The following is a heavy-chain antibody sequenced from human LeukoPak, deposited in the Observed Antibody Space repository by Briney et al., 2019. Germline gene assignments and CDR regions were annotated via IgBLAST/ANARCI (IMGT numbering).Heavy chain of an antibody. V-gene: IGHV3-48*02. CDR3: ARDMTFCSGGSCYSLGFDI. J-gene: IGHJ3*02. D-gene: IGHD2-15*01. CDR1: GFTFSAYN. CDR2: ISSSRGTI. Sequence: PGGSLRLSCAASGFTFSAYNMNWVRQAPGKGLEWFSYISSSRGTIYYAGSVKGRFTISRDNAKNSLYLQMNSLRDEDTAVYYCARDMTFCSGGSCYSLGFDIWGQGTMVTVSS.